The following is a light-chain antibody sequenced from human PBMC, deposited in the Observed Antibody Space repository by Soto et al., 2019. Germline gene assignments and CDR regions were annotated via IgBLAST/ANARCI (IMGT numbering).Light chain of an antibody. V-gene: IGLV1-40*01. CDR2: INS. CDR1: SSNIGEGYD. J-gene: IGLJ3*02. CDR3: QSYDSSLSALV. Sequence: QSVLTQPPSVSGAPGQGVTISCAGASSNIGEGYDVTWYQQVPGTAPKLLIYINSNRPSGVPDRFSGSKSGTSASLAITGLQAADEADYYCQSYDSSLSALVFGGGTKLTVL.